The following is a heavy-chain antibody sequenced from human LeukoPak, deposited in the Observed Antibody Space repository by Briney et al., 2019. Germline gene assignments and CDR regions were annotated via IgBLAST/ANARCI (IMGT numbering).Heavy chain of an antibody. V-gene: IGHV3-33*01. CDR2: IWYDGSNK. CDR1: GFTFSSYG. Sequence: GRSLRLSCAASGFTFSSYGMHWVRQAPGKGLEWVAVIWYDGSNKYYADSVKGRFTISRDNSKNTLYLQMNSLRAEDTAVYYCARAIPVNWYFDLWGRGTLVTVSS. D-gene: IGHD2-2*02. J-gene: IGHJ2*01. CDR3: ARAIPVNWYFDL.